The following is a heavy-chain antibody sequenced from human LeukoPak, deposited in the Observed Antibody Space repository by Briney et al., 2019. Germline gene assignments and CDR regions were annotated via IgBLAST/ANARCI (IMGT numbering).Heavy chain of an antibody. CDR2: IIPIFGTA. J-gene: IGHJ4*02. D-gene: IGHD4-17*01. CDR3: ARDPQPDYGDPFDY. CDR1: GGTFSSYA. Sequence: SVKVSCTASGGTFSSYAISWVRQAPGQGLEWMGGIIPIFGTANYAQKFQGRVTITADESTSTAYMELSGLRSEDTAVYYCARDPQPDYGDPFDYWGQGTLVTVSS. V-gene: IGHV1-69*01.